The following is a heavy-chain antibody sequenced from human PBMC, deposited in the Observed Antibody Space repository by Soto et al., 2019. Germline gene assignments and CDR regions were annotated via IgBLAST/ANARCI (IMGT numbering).Heavy chain of an antibody. CDR1: GFTFSSYA. Sequence: GGSLRLSCAASGFTFSSYAMSWVRQAPGKGLEWVSAISGSGGSTYYADSVKGRFTISRDNSKNTLYLQMNSLRAEDTAVYYCAKGLGDILTGYKYYFDYWGQGTLVTVSS. D-gene: IGHD3-9*01. CDR3: AKGLGDILTGYKYYFDY. V-gene: IGHV3-23*01. CDR2: ISGSGGST. J-gene: IGHJ4*02.